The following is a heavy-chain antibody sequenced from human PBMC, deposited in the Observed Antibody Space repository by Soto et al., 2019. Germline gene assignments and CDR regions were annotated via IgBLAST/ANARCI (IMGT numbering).Heavy chain of an antibody. V-gene: IGHV3-30-3*01. CDR1: GFTFSSYA. CDR2: ISYDGSNK. D-gene: IGHD6-13*01. CDR3: ARTEGIAAAGKYYYYYYGMDV. Sequence: GGSLRLSCAASGFTFSSYAMHWVRQAPGKGLEWVAVISYDGSNKYYADSVKGRFTISRDNSKNTLYLQMNSLRAEDTAVYYCARTEGIAAAGKYYYYYYGMDVWGQGTTVTVSS. J-gene: IGHJ6*02.